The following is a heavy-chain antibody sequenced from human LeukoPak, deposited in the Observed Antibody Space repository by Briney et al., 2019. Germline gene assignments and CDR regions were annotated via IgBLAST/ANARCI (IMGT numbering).Heavy chain of an antibody. CDR2: ISAYNGNT. V-gene: IGHV1-18*01. Sequence: ASVKVSCKASGYTFTSYGISWVRQAPGQELEWMGWISAYNGNTNYAQKLQGRVTMTTDTSTSTAYMELRSLRSDDTAVYYCARGVFDIVVVPAASPFDYWGQGTLVTVSS. D-gene: IGHD2-2*01. J-gene: IGHJ4*02. CDR1: GYTFTSYG. CDR3: ARGVFDIVVVPAASPFDY.